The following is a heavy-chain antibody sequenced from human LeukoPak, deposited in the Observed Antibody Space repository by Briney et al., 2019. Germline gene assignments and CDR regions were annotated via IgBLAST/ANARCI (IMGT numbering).Heavy chain of an antibody. Sequence: SEALSLTCTVSGGSISSSSYSWGWIRQPPGKGLEWIGNIYYSGSTYYNPSLKSRVTVSVDTSKNQFSLKLRSVTAADTAVYYCARVMLSFGELSGFDFWGQGTLVTVSS. CDR2: IYYSGST. CDR1: GGSISSSSYS. D-gene: IGHD3-10*01. J-gene: IGHJ4*02. CDR3: ARVMLSFGELSGFDF. V-gene: IGHV4-39*07.